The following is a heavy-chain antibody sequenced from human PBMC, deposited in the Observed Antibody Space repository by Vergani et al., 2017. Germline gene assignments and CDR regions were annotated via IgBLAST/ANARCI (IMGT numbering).Heavy chain of an antibody. J-gene: IGHJ4*02. CDR1: GFTFSSYG. D-gene: IGHD3-22*01. V-gene: IGHV3-30*02. CDR2: IRYDGSNK. Sequence: QVQLVESGGGVVQPGGSLGLSCAASGFTFSSYGMHWVRQAPGKGLEWVAFIRYDGSNKYYADSVKGRFTISRDNSKNTLYLQMNSLRAEDTAVYYCAMSLDSSGYYRTFDYWGQGTMVTVSS. CDR3: AMSLDSSGYYRTFDY.